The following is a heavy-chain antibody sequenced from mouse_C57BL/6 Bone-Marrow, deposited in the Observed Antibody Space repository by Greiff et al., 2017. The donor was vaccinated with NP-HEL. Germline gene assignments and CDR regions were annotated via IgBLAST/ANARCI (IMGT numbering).Heavy chain of an antibody. Sequence: QVQLKQPGAELVKPGASVKLSCKASGYTFTSYWMHWVKQRPGRGLEWIGRIDPNSGGTKYNEKFKSKATLTVDKPSSTAYMQLNSLTSEDSAVYYCARWVYYSNFFFDYWGKGTTLTVSS. J-gene: IGHJ2*01. V-gene: IGHV1-72*01. CDR2: IDPNSGGT. CDR3: ARWVYYSNFFFDY. D-gene: IGHD2-5*01. CDR1: GYTFTSYW.